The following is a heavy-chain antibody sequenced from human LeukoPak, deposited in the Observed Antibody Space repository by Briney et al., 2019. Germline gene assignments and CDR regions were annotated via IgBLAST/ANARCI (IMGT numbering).Heavy chain of an antibody. CDR3: TGLKCSGGSCYFFDY. Sequence: GGSLRLSCAASGFTFSGSAMHWVRQASGKGLEWVGRIRTKANSFATAYAASVKGRFTISRDDSKNTAYLQMNSLKTEDTAVYYCTGLKCSGGSCYFFDYWGQGTLVTVSS. CDR1: GFTFSGSA. J-gene: IGHJ4*02. V-gene: IGHV3-73*01. CDR2: IRTKANSFAT. D-gene: IGHD2-15*01.